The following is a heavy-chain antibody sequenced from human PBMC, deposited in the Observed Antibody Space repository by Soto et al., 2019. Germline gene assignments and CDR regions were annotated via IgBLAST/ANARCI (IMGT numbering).Heavy chain of an antibody. V-gene: IGHV4-31*03. Sequence: SETLSLTCTVSGGSISSGGYYWSWIRQHPGKGLEWIGYIYYSGSTYYNPSLKSRVTISVDTSKNQFSLKLSSVTAADTAVYYCARVVVKYWYYFDYWGQGTLVTVSS. J-gene: IGHJ4*02. CDR3: ARVVVKYWYYFDY. CDR2: IYYSGST. D-gene: IGHD3-22*01. CDR1: GGSISSGGYY.